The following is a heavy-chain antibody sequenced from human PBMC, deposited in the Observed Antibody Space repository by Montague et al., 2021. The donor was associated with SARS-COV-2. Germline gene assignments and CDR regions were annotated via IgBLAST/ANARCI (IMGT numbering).Heavy chain of an antibody. CDR2: TYYGSSWNT. J-gene: IGHJ3*02. V-gene: IGHV6-1*01. CDR1: GDSVSRNNPA. Sequence: CAISGDSVSRNNPAWNWIRQSPSRGLEWLGRTYYGSSWNTDYAVSVKSRITISPDTSKNQLSLHLNSVTPEDTAVYYCARGRNYAFDIWSQGTMVTVSS. CDR3: ARGRNYAFDI. D-gene: IGHD1-14*01.